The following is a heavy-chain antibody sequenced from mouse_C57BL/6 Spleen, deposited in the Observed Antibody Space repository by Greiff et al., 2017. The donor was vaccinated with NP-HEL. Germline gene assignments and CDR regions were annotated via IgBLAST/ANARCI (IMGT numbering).Heavy chain of an antibody. Sequence: VQLQESGAELARPGASVKLSCKASGYTFTSYGISWVKQRTGQGLEWIGEIYPRSGNTYYNEKFKGKATLTAYKSSSTAYMELRSLTSEDSAVYFCARRDSNPYAMDYWGQGTSVTVSS. CDR2: IYPRSGNT. CDR3: ARRDSNPYAMDY. D-gene: IGHD2-5*01. V-gene: IGHV1-81*01. J-gene: IGHJ4*01. CDR1: GYTFTSYG.